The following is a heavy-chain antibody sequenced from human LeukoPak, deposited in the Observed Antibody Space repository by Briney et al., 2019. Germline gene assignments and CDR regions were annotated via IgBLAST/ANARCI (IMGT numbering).Heavy chain of an antibody. Sequence: GGSLRLSCAASGIIFSDHWMTWVRQAPGKGLEWVATIKTDRRQIYYVDSVKGRFTISRDNAKNSLFLQMNSLRAEDTAIYFRVRGGGWEMDYWGQGTLATVSS. D-gene: IGHD1-26*01. CDR1: GIIFSDHW. CDR3: VRGGGWEMDY. CDR2: IKTDRRQI. J-gene: IGHJ4*02. V-gene: IGHV3-7*04.